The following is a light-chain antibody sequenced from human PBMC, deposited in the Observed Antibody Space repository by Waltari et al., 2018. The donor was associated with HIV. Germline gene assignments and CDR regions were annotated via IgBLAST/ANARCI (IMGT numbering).Light chain of an antibody. Sequence: QSVLTQPPSASETPGQRVTISCSGSSSTIGSNYVYWYQQLPGTAPKLLIYRNNQRPAGVPDLFSGSKSGTSAFLAISWLRSEDEADYYCAAWGDSLTSYVFGTGTKVTGL. CDR3: AAWGDSLTSYV. V-gene: IGLV1-47*01. CDR2: RNN. J-gene: IGLJ1*01. CDR1: SSTIGSNY.